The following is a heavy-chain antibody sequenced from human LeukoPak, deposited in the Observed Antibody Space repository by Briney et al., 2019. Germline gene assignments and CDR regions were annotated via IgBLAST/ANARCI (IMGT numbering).Heavy chain of an antibody. V-gene: IGHV4-39*07. CDR2: IYYSGST. D-gene: IGHD3-22*01. Sequence: PSETLSLTCTVSGGSISSSSYYWGWIRQPPGKGLEWIGSIYYSGSTYYNPSLKSRVTISVDTSKNQFSLKLSSVTAADTAVYYCARAGYYDSSGYFPLWFYFDYWGQGTLVTVSS. CDR1: GGSISSSSYY. CDR3: ARAGYYDSSGYFPLWFYFDY. J-gene: IGHJ4*02.